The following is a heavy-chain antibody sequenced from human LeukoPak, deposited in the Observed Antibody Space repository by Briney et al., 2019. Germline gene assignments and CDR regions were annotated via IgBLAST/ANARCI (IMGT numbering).Heavy chain of an antibody. CDR3: AARPSSSWSDAFDI. V-gene: IGHV4-59*01. CDR1: GGSISSYY. J-gene: IGHJ3*02. CDR2: IYYSVST. D-gene: IGHD6-13*01. Sequence: SETLSLTCTVSGGSISSYYWSWIRQPPGKGLEWIGYIYYSVSTNYNPSLKSRVTISVDTSKNQFSLKLSSVTAADTAVYYCAARPSSSWSDAFDIWGQGTMVTVSS.